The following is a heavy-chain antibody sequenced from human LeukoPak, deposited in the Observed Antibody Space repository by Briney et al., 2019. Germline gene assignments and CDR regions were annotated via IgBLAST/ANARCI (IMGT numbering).Heavy chain of an antibody. CDR1: GYTFTSYG. CDR2: ISAYNGNT. J-gene: IGHJ4*02. V-gene: IGHV1-18*01. CDR3: ASSGSYLGYFDY. D-gene: IGHD1-26*01. Sequence: ASVKVSCKASGYTFTSYGISWVRQAPGQGLEWMGWISAYNGNTNYAQKLQGRVTMTTDTSTSTAYMELRGLRSDDTAVYYCASSGSYLGYFDYWGQGTLVTVSS.